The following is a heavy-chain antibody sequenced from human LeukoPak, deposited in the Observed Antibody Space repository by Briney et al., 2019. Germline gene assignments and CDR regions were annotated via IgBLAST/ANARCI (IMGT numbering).Heavy chain of an antibody. D-gene: IGHD1-1*01. CDR1: GFTFSESW. V-gene: IGHV3-7*01. CDR2: INHEGGGI. Sequence: GGSLRLSSAASGFTFSESWMTWVRQVPGLGLEWVAHINHEGGGIQYVDSAKGRFTISRDNAKGSVYLQMNSLRAEDTAIYHCATYINWVAGDVWGQGTTVIVSS. J-gene: IGHJ6*02. CDR3: ATYINWVAGDV.